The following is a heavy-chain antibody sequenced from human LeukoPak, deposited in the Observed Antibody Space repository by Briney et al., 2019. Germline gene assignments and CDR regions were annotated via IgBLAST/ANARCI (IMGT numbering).Heavy chain of an antibody. V-gene: IGHV3-23*01. Sequence: GSLRLSCEASIFSFDLYGISWIRQAPGKGLEWISTISGSGTNTHYADFVKGRFTISRDNAKNSLYLQMNSLRSEDTAVYYCARDRDSIVNWDDAFDIWGQGTMVTVSS. CDR1: IFSFDLYG. CDR3: ARDRDSIVNWDDAFDI. D-gene: IGHD1-26*01. CDR2: ISGSGTNT. J-gene: IGHJ3*02.